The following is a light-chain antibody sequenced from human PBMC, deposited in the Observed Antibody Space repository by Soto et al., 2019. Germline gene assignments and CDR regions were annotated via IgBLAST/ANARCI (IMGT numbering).Light chain of an antibody. CDR2: GAS. J-gene: IGKJ1*01. CDR1: QSVSRN. V-gene: IGKV3-15*01. CDR3: QQYSNWPTWT. Sequence: EIVMTQSPATLSVSPGERATLSCRASQSVSRNLAWYQQKPGQAPRLLIYGASTRATGIPGRFSGSGSGTDFTLTISSLQSEDFAVYYCQQYSNWPTWTFGQGTKVEIK.